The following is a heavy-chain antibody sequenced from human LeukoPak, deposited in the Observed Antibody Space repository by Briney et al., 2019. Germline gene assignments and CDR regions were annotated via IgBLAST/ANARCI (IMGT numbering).Heavy chain of an antibody. D-gene: IGHD5-18*01. Sequence: ASVRVSCKASGYTFTAYYMYWVRQAPGQGLECMGRINPNSGGTNYAQKFQGRVTMTRDTSISTAYMELSRLRSDDTAVYYCATSSEGGYSYGSDIDYWGQGTLVTVSS. V-gene: IGHV1-2*06. CDR3: ATSSEGGYSYGSDIDY. CDR1: GYTFTAYY. J-gene: IGHJ4*02. CDR2: INPNSGGT.